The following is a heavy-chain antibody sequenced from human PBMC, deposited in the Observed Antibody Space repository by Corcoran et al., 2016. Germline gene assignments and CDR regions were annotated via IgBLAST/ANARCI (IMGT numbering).Heavy chain of an antibody. V-gene: IGHV3-23*01. Sequence: EVQLLESGGGLVQPGGSLRLSCAASGFTFSSYAMSWVRQAPGKGLEWVSAISGSGGSTYYADSVKGRFTISRDNSKNTLYLQMNSLRAEDTAVYYCAKALLPTFYYDSSGYYPFDYWGQGTLVTVSS. CDR2: ISGSGGST. CDR1: GFTFSSYA. D-gene: IGHD3-22*01. CDR3: AKALLPTFYYDSSGYYPFDY. J-gene: IGHJ4*02.